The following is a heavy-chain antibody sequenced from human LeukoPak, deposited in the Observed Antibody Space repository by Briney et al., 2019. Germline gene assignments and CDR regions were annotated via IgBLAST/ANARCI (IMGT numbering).Heavy chain of an antibody. Sequence: IPSETLSLTCTVSGGSISSYYWSWIRQPPGKGLEWIGYIYYSGSTNYNPSLKSRVTISVDTSKNQFSLKLSSVTAADTAVYYCARSLGATDAFDIWGQGTMVTVSS. D-gene: IGHD1-26*01. J-gene: IGHJ3*02. CDR1: GGSISSYY. CDR2: IYYSGST. V-gene: IGHV4-59*01. CDR3: ARSLGATDAFDI.